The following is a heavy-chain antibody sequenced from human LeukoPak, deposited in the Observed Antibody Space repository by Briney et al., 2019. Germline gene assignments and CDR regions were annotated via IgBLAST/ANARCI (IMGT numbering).Heavy chain of an antibody. CDR1: GGSISSDSYY. J-gene: IGHJ3*02. D-gene: IGHD2-2*01. V-gene: IGHV4-61*02. CDR2: IYSSGST. Sequence: SETLSLTCSVSGGSISSDSYYWSWIRQPARKELEWIGRIYSSGSTTYNPSLKSRVTISVDTSKNQFSLKLSSVTAADTAVYYCARTPVGYCSSTSCYVGAFDIWGQGTMVTVSS. CDR3: ARTPVGYCSSTSCYVGAFDI.